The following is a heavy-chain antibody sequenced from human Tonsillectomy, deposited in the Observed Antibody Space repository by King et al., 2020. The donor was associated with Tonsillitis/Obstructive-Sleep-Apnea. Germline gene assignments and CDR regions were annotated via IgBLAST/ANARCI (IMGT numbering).Heavy chain of an antibody. CDR3: VRDDKVGRHLDY. D-gene: IGHD3-22*01. CDR2: INPSDGIT. V-gene: IGHV1-46*01. CDR1: GYTFTRNY. Sequence: QVQLVQSGAEVKKPGASVKVSCKASGYTFTRNYVHWVRQAPGQGLEWMGIINPSDGITTYAQKFQGRVTMTTDTSTSTVNMELSSLRAEDTAVYYCVRDDKVGRHLDYWGQGSLVSVSS. J-gene: IGHJ4*02.